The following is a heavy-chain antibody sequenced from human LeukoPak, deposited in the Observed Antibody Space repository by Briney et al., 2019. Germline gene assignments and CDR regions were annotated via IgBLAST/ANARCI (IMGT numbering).Heavy chain of an antibody. CDR3: AKDTRLLPGDDFDY. CDR2: ISYDGSNK. CDR1: GFTFSRYG. J-gene: IGHJ4*02. V-gene: IGHV3-30*04. D-gene: IGHD2-15*01. Sequence: GGSLRLSCAASGFTFSRYGMHWVRQAPGKGLEWVTAISYDGSNKYYADSVKGRFTISRDNSKNTLYLQMNSLRAEDTAVYYCAKDTRLLPGDDFDYWGQGTLVTVSS.